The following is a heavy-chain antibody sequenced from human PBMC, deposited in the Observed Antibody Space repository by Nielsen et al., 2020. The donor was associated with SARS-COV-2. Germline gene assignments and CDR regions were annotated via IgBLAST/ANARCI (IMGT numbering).Heavy chain of an antibody. J-gene: IGHJ2*01. CDR1: GFTFSSYS. Sequence: GALKISCAASGFTFSSYSMNWVRQAPGKGLEWVSYISSGSGTIYYADSVKGRFTISRDNARNSLYQQMNSLRDEDTAVYYCARSGGVDPSYWYFDLWGRGTLVTVSS. CDR2: ISSGSGTI. D-gene: IGHD2-8*01. CDR3: ARSGGVDPSYWYFDL. V-gene: IGHV3-48*02.